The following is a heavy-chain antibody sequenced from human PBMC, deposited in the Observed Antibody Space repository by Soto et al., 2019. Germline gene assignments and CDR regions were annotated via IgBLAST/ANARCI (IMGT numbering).Heavy chain of an antibody. V-gene: IGHV4-39*01. CDR3: ARGMDYYGSGSSWFDP. D-gene: IGHD3-10*01. CDR2: IYYSGST. CDR1: GGSISSSSYY. Sequence: PSETLSLTCTVSGGSISSSSYYWGWLRQPPGKGLEWIGSIYYSGSTYYNPSLKSRVTISVDKSKNQFSLKLSSVTAADTAVYYCARGMDYYGSGSSWFDPWGQGTLVTVSS. J-gene: IGHJ5*02.